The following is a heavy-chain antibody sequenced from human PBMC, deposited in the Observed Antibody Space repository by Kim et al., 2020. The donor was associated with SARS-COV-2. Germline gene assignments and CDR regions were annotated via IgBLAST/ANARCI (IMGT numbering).Heavy chain of an antibody. J-gene: IGHJ4*02. D-gene: IGHD3-3*01. V-gene: IGHV3-49*02. Sequence: VKGRFTISRDDSKSIAYLQMNSLKTEDTAVYYCTRGGGPYYDFWSGYPAYWGQGTLVTVSS. CDR3: TRGGGPYYDFWSGYPAY.